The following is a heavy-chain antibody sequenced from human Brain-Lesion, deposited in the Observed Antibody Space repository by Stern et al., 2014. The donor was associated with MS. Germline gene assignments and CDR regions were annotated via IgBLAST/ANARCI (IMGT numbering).Heavy chain of an antibody. Sequence: QLQLQESGPGLVKPSDTLSLTCSVSGDSLSSSTFYWGWIRQPPGKGPEWIGSVYYSGNPYYHPSRKSRVTISVDTSKNQFSLRLTSVTAADTAVYYCARHQLGYGYAYLRYWGQGTLVTVSS. CDR2: VYYSGNP. J-gene: IGHJ4*02. CDR3: ARHQLGYGYAYLRY. V-gene: IGHV4-39*01. CDR1: GDSLSSSTFY. D-gene: IGHD5-18*01.